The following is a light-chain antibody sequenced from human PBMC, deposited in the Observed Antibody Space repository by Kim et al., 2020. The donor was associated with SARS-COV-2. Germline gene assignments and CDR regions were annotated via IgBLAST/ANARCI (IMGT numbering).Light chain of an antibody. CDR2: AVS. V-gene: IGKV1-17*03. J-gene: IGKJ2*01. CDR3: LQYSTYPYT. CDR1: QDIVDY. Sequence: SGSAGDRVTITGRASQDIVDYLAWLQQQPGKAPQRLIYAVSSLQSGVSSRFSGSRSGTEFPLTISGLRPEDFATYYCLQYSTYPYTLGQGTKLEI.